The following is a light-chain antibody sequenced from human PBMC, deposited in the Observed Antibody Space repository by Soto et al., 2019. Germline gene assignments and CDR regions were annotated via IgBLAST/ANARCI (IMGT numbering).Light chain of an antibody. CDR2: RNN. CDR1: SSNIGSNY. CDR3: AAWDDSLSGGRV. V-gene: IGLV1-47*01. Sequence: QSVLTQSPSESGTPGQTVTISCSGSSSNIGSNYVYWYQQLPGTAPKLLIYRNNQRPSGVPDRFSGSKSGTSASLAISGLRSEDEADYYCAAWDDSLSGGRVFGGGTKLTVL. J-gene: IGLJ3*02.